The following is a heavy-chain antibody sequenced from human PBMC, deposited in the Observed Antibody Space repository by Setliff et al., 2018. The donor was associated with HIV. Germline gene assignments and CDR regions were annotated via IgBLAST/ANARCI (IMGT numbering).Heavy chain of an antibody. CDR2: INAGNGNT. Sequence: ASVKVSCKASGYTFTSYAMHWVRQAPGQRLEWMGWINAGNGNTKYSQKFQGRVTITRDTSASTAYMELSSLRSDDTAVYYCARVTDGRVAFDIWGQGTMVTVSS. J-gene: IGHJ3*02. D-gene: IGHD1-26*01. CDR3: ARVTDGRVAFDI. V-gene: IGHV1-3*01. CDR1: GYTFTSYA.